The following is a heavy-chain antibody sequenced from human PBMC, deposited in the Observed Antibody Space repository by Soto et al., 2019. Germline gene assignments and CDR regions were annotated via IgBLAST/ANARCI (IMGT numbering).Heavy chain of an antibody. CDR2: ISPHNRNT. J-gene: IGHJ4*02. D-gene: IGHD3-9*01. CDR1: GYTFGHFY. Sequence: ASVKVSCKASGYTFGHFYITWVRQAPGQGLEWMGAISPHNRNTNYAEKFRGRVTMATDTSTTTAYMELRSLRSDDTAVYYCARDEGGYDILTGYYKAHHFDQWGQGALVTVSS. V-gene: IGHV1-18*01. CDR3: ARDEGGYDILTGYYKAHHFDQ.